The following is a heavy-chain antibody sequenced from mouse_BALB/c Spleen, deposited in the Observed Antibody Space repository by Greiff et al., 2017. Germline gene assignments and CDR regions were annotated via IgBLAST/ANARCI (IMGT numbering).Heavy chain of an antibody. CDR3: ASSGFAY. CDR2: IDPENGNT. V-gene: IGHV14-1*02. Sequence: DVQLQESGAELVRPGALVKLSCKASGFNIKDYYMHWVKQRPEQGLEWIGWIDPENGNTIYDPKFQGKASITADTSSNTAYLQLSSLTSEDTAVYYCASSGFAYWGQGTLVTVSA. CDR1: GFNIKDYY. J-gene: IGHJ3*01.